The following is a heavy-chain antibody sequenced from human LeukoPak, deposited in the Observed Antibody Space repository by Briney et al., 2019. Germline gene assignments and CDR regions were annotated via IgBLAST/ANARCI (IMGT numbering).Heavy chain of an antibody. V-gene: IGHV1-24*01. D-gene: IGHD4-17*01. J-gene: IGHJ4*02. CDR3: ATAGGTVTYYYFDY. CDR2: FDPEDGET. Sequence: ASVTVSCKVSGYTLTELSMHWVRQAPGKGLEWMGGFDPEDGETIYAQKFQGRVTMTEDTSTDTAYMELSSLRSEDTAVYYCATAGGTVTYYYFDYWGQGTLVTVSS. CDR1: GYTLTELS.